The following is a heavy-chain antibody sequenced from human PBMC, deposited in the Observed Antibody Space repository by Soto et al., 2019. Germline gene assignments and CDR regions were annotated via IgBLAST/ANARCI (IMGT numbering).Heavy chain of an antibody. Sequence: QVQLVESGGGVVQPGRSLRLSCAASGFSVSAYTVHWVRQAPGKGLEWVAVISSDGNHKYYTDSVKGRFAISRDTSTNTGFLQMTSLGPEDTAVYYCARWGQPLFEYWGQGTPVTVSS. CDR3: ARWGQPLFEY. J-gene: IGHJ4*02. CDR2: ISSDGNHK. V-gene: IGHV3-30*09. CDR1: GFSVSAYT. D-gene: IGHD7-27*01.